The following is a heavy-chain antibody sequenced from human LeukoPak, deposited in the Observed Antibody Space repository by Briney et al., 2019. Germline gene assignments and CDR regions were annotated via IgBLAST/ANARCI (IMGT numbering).Heavy chain of an antibody. V-gene: IGHV3-21*01. CDR3: ARRRRDGYNLALDY. Sequence: GGSLRLSCAASGFTFSSYIMNWVRQAPGKGLEWVSSISSSSSYIYYADSVKGRFTISRDNAKNSLYLQMNSLRAEDTAVYYCARRRRDGYNLALDYWGQGTLVTVSS. CDR1: GFTFSSYI. D-gene: IGHD5-24*01. CDR2: ISSSSSYI. J-gene: IGHJ4*02.